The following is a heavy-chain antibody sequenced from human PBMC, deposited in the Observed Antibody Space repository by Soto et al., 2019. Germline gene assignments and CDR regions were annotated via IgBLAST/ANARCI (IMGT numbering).Heavy chain of an antibody. CDR1: RGSISIHY. CDR2: IYYSGST. J-gene: IGHJ4*02. V-gene: IGHV4-59*11. D-gene: IGHD6-19*01. CDR3: ERGSGSDY. Sequence: SETLRVACILYRGSISIHYWSWIRQPPGKGLEWIGYIYYSGSTNYNPSLKSRVTISVDTPKNQFSLNLSSLTAADTAVYYCERGSGSDYWGQGTLVTGSS.